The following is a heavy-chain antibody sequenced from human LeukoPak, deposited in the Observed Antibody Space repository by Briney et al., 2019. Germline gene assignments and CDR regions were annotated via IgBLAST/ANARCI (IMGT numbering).Heavy chain of an antibody. J-gene: IGHJ4*02. CDR3: AREIDFWSGYYWGGLDY. D-gene: IGHD3-3*01. V-gene: IGHV3-30-3*01. CDR1: GFTFSSYA. CDR2: ISYDGSNK. Sequence: GGSLRLSCAASGFTFSSYAMHWVRQAPGKGLEWVAVISYDGSNKYYADSVKGRFTISRDNSKNTLYLQMNSLRAEDTAVYYCAREIDFWSGYYWGGLDYWGQGTLVTVSS.